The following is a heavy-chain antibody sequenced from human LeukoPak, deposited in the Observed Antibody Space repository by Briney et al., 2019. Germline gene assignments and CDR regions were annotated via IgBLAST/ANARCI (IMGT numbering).Heavy chain of an antibody. J-gene: IGHJ4*02. CDR3: TRDGLHTAHFDY. Sequence: GGSLRLSCAASGFTFDDYGMSWVRHAPGQGLEWVSVIDWNGGTTGYADSVKGRFTISRDNARNSLYLQMNSLRDEDTAVYYCTRDGLHTAHFDYWGQGALVSVSS. D-gene: IGHD5-18*01. CDR2: IDWNGGTT. V-gene: IGHV3-20*04. CDR1: GFTFDDYG.